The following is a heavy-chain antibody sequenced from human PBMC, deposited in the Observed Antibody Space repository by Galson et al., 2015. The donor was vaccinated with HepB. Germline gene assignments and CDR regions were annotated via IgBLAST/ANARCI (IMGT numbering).Heavy chain of an antibody. J-gene: IGHJ4*02. D-gene: IGHD3-22*01. V-gene: IGHV1-18*04. CDR2: ISAYNGNT. CDR1: GYTFTSYG. Sequence: VKVSCKASGYTFTSYGISWVRQAPGQGLEWMGWISAYNGNTNYAQKLQGRVTMTTDTSTSTAYMELRSLRSDDTAVYYCARVRYYYDSSGYYSYFDYWGQGTLVTVSS. CDR3: ARVRYYYDSSGYYSYFDY.